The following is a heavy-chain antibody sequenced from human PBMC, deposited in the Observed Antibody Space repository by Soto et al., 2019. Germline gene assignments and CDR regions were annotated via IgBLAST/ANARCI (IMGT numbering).Heavy chain of an antibody. CDR2: IWYDGSNK. D-gene: IGHD2-8*02. Sequence: GGSLRLSCAASGFTFSSYGMHWVRQAPGKGLEWVAVIWYDGSNKYYADSVKGRFTISRDNSKNTLYLQMNSLRAEDTAVYYCARECVGRTAYYYYGMDVWGQGTTVTVSS. CDR3: ARECVGRTAYYYYGMDV. CDR1: GFTFSSYG. J-gene: IGHJ6*02. V-gene: IGHV3-33*01.